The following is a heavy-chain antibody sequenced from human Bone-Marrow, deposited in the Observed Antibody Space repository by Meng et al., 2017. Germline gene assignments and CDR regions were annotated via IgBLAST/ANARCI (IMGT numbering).Heavy chain of an antibody. D-gene: IGHD1-26*01. CDR3: ARHMNSGTYPMDV. V-gene: IGHV4-61*05. CDR1: GGSISSSDFY. Sequence: SETLSLTCTVSGGSISSSDFYWGWIRQPPGKGLEWIAYLSYSGSADYSPSLKSRVTISVDTSKNQFSLKLNSVTAADTAVYYCARHMNSGTYPMDVWGQGTTVTVSS. CDR2: LSYSGSA. J-gene: IGHJ6*02.